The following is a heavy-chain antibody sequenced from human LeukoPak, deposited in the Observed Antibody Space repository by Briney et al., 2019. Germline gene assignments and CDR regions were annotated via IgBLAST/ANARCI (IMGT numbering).Heavy chain of an antibody. Sequence: GGSLRLSCAASGFIVSSNYMSWVRQAPGKGLEWVSVIYNGGTTQYADSVKGRFTISRDDSRSTLYLQMNSLRAEDTAVYYCAREGGSFVDTAMDYYYYYMGVWGKGTTVTVSS. CDR1: GFIVSSNY. D-gene: IGHD5-18*01. CDR3: AREGGSFVDTAMDYYYYYMGV. V-gene: IGHV3-53*01. J-gene: IGHJ6*03. CDR2: IYNGGTT.